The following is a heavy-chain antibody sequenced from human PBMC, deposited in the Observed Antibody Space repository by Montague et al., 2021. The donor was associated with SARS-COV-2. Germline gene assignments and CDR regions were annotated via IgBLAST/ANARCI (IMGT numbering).Heavy chain of an antibody. J-gene: IGHJ6*03. V-gene: IGHV4-59*01. CDR1: GGSISSYY. Sequence: SETLSLTCTVSGGSISSYYWSWIRQPPGKGLEWIAYIHYSGSTNFNSSLRSRVTMSVDTSKNQFSLKLSSVTAADTAVYYCARGVYYSSSGCYTPYYMDVWGQGTTVTVSS. D-gene: IGHD2-2*02. CDR2: IHYSGST. CDR3: ARGVYYSSSGCYTPYYMDV.